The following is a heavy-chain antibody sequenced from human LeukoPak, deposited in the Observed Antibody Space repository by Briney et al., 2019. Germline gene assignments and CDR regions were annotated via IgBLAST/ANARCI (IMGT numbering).Heavy chain of an antibody. J-gene: IGHJ6*03. CDR2: IIPIFGTA. CDR3: ARASRGFGHPFYYYYMDV. CDR1: GGTFSCYA. V-gene: IGHV1-69*13. Sequence: GASVKVSCKASGGTFSCYAISWVRQAPGQGLEWMGGIIPIFGTANYAQKFQGRVTITADESTSTAYTELSSLRSEDTAVYYCARASRGFGHPFYYYYMDVWGKGTTVTVSS. D-gene: IGHD3-10*01.